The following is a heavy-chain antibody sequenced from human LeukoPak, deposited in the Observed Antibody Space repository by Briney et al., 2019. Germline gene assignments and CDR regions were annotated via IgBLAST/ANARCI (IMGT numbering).Heavy chain of an antibody. CDR2: INPNSGGT. V-gene: IGHV1-2*02. CDR1: GYTLTGYY. Sequence: GASVKCSCKASGYTLTGYYIHWARQAPGQGLEWMGWINPNSGGTDYAQKIQGRVTMTRDGSINRAYMDLRSLPYDDTAVYYCARDKPAEAALDFWGQGNLVTVSS. J-gene: IGHJ4*02. CDR3: ARDKPAEAALDF.